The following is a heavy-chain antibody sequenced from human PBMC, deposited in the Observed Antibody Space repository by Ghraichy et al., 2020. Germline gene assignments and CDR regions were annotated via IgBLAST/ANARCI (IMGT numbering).Heavy chain of an antibody. J-gene: IGHJ6*03. D-gene: IGHD6-19*01. CDR2: IYHSGST. V-gene: IGHV4-38-2*02. Sequence: SETLSLTCTVSGYSISSGYYWGWIRQPPGKGLEWIGSIYHSGSTYYNPSLKSRVTISVDTSKNQFSLKLSSVTAADTAVYYCARTYSSGWYDYYYYYMDVWGKGTTVTVSS. CDR1: GYSISSGYY. CDR3: ARTYSSGWYDYYYYYMDV.